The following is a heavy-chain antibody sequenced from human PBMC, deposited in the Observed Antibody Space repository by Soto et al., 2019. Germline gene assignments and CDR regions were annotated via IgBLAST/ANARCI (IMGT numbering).Heavy chain of an antibody. CDR1: GGSISSSTSY. CDR3: ERPVNYCYYYTDV. Sequence: QLQLQESGPGLVKPSETLSLTCTVSGGSISSSTSYWGWIREPPGKGLEWIGSINYSGSTYYSPSLKSRFTISADTAKDQFYLKLSSVTAADTAVYYCERPVNYCYYYTDVWGKGTRVTVSS. V-gene: IGHV4-39*01. J-gene: IGHJ6*03. CDR2: INYSGST.